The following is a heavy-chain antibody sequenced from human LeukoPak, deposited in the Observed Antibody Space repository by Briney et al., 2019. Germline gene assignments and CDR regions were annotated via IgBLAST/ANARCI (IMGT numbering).Heavy chain of an antibody. V-gene: IGHV3-9*01. J-gene: IGHJ4*02. Sequence: PGRSLRLSCAASGFIFDDFSMFWVRQVPGKGLEWVSSITWHGRSTAYADSVRGRFTISRDNAKYSLYLQMNSLRPEDPAFYYCTKATTRRVPAATIDSWGQGTLVTVSS. D-gene: IGHD6-13*01. CDR1: GFIFDDFS. CDR3: TKATTRRVPAATIDS. CDR2: ITWHGRST.